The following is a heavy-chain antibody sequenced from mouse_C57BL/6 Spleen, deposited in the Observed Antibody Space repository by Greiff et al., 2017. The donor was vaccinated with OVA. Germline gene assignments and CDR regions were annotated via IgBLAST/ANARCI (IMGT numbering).Heavy chain of an antibody. V-gene: IGHV1-39*01. J-gene: IGHJ4*01. CDR1: GYSLTDYN. CDR2: INPNYGTT. D-gene: IGHD1-1*01. CDR3: ARGYYYGSSYGGAMDY. Sequence: VQLQQSGPELVKPGASVKISCKASGYSLTDYNMNWVKQSNGKSLEWIGVINPNYGTTSYNQKFKGKATLTVDQSSSTAYMQLNSLTSEDSAVYYCARGYYYGSSYGGAMDYWGQGTSVTVSS.